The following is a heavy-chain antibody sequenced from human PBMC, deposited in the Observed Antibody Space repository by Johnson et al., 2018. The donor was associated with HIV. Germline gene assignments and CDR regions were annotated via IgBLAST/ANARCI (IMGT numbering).Heavy chain of an antibody. D-gene: IGHD1-14*01. CDR1: GFTFSSYW. Sequence: VQLVESGGGLVQPGGSLRLSCAASGFTFSSYWMHWVRQAPGKGLVWVSRINSDGSSTNYADSVKGRFTISRDNAKNRVYLQMDNLRVEDTAVYYCARGDRGGFDLWGQGTMVTVSS. CDR2: INSDGSST. V-gene: IGHV3-74*01. J-gene: IGHJ3*01. CDR3: ARGDRGGFDL.